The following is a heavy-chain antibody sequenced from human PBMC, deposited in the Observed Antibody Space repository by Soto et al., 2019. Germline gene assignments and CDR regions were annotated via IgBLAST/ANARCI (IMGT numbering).Heavy chain of an antibody. CDR2: ISGSDGYT. D-gene: IGHD3-10*01. Sequence: PVGSLRLSCAASGFTFSRYVMGWVRQAPGKGLEWVSAISGSDGYTYYADSVKGRFTVSSDNSKSTLYLQMISLRAEDTAVYYCTRRERMVRGVKDYHYAMDVWGQGTKVTVSS. CDR1: GFTFSRYV. V-gene: IGHV3-23*01. CDR3: TRRERMVRGVKDYHYAMDV. J-gene: IGHJ6*02.